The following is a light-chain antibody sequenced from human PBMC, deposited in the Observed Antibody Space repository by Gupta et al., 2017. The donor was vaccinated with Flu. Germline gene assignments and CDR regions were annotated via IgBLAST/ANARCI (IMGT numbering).Light chain of an antibody. CDR3: SAWDDSLSSWV. CDR2: RNN. J-gene: IGLJ3*02. CDR1: NSNLGSNY. Sequence: QSVLTQPPSASGTPGQRVTISCSGGNSNLGSNYVYCYQQLPGTAPKLLMYRNNQRPSGFPDRFSGSKSGTSASLAISGPRSEDEADYYCSAWDDSLSSWVFGGGTKLTVL. V-gene: IGLV1-47*01.